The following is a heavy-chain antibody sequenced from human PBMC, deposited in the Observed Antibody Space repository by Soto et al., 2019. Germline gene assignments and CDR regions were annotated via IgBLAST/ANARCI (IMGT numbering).Heavy chain of an antibody. D-gene: IGHD3-10*01. V-gene: IGHV3-73*01. CDR1: GFTFSGSA. CDR3: TRRGEMAHYNFGRFDP. Sequence: EVQLVESGGGLVQPGGSLKLSCAASGFTFSGSAMHWVRQASGKGLEWVGRIRSKANSYATAYAASVKGRFTISRDDSKNTAYLQMNSLKTEDTAVYYCTRRGEMAHYNFGRFDPWGQGTLVTVSS. CDR2: IRSKANSYAT. J-gene: IGHJ5*02.